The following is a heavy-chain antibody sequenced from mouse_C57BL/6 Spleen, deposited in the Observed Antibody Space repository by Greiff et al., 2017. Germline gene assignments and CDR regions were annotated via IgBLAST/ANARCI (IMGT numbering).Heavy chain of an antibody. CDR2: IDPSDSYT. D-gene: IGHD2-4*01. CDR3: ARWGLIYYDYDDFSY. J-gene: IGHJ3*01. V-gene: IGHV1-50*01. CDR1: GYTFTSYW. Sequence: QVQLKQPGAELVKPGASVKLSCKASGYTFTSYWMQWVKQRPGQGLEWIGEIDPSDSYTNYNQKFKGKATLTVDTSSSTAYMQLSSLTSEDSAVYYCARWGLIYYDYDDFSYWGQGTLVTVSA.